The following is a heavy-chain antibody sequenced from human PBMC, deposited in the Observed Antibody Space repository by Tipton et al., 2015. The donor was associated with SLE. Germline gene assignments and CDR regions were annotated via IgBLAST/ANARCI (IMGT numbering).Heavy chain of an antibody. D-gene: IGHD5-12*01. CDR1: GDSIGTGGHY. CDR2: IYYSGTT. J-gene: IGHJ4*02. Sequence: TLSLTCSVSGDSIGTGGHYWSWVRQHPGKGLEWIGYIYYSGTTFYNPSLKSRVTISLDPSKSQFSLRLSSVTAADTAVYYCATSRMATTFYFNYWGQGTLITVSS. CDR3: ATSRMATTFYFNY. V-gene: IGHV4-31*03.